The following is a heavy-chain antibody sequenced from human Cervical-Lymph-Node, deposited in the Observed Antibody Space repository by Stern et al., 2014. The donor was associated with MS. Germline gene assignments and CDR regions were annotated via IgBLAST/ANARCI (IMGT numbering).Heavy chain of an antibody. V-gene: IGHV1-69*01. J-gene: IGHJ6*02. CDR3: ARGGIGSSRLYYHFYGMDV. CDR2: FVTMVSTT. Sequence: VQLVESWAEVKKPGSSVKVSCKASGGTFNSYVISWVRQAPGQGLEGMGGFVTMVSTTHYAQKLQGRVTITADESRSTTYMELTSLRSDDTAVYYCARGGIGSSRLYYHFYGMDVWGQGTKVTVSS. CDR1: GGTFNSYV. D-gene: IGHD6-6*01.